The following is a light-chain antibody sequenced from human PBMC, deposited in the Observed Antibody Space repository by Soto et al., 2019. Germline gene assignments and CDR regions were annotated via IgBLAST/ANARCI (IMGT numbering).Light chain of an antibody. CDR2: DVS. CDR3: CSYAGSYTYV. V-gene: IGLV2-11*01. CDR1: SSDVGGYNY. J-gene: IGLJ1*01. Sequence: QSALTQPRSVSGSPGQPVTISCTGTSSDVGGYNYVSWYQQHPGKAPKLMIYDVSKRPSGVPDRFSGSKSGNTASLTISGLLAEDEADYYCCSYAGSYTYVFGTGTKLTVL.